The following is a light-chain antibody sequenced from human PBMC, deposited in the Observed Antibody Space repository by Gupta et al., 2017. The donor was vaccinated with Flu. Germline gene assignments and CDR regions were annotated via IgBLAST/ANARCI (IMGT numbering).Light chain of an antibody. V-gene: IGLV1-44*01. CDR3: ATWDDSLNGPV. Sequence: QSLLTQPPSSSGTPGQLLTISCSGSNSNIGRNTLSWYQQLPGAAPKLIIQNDNQRPSGVPVRFSGSKAGNSASLTISGLQSEDEGDFYCATWDDSLNGPVFGGGTRLTVL. CDR2: NDN. CDR1: NSNIGRNT. J-gene: IGLJ3*02.